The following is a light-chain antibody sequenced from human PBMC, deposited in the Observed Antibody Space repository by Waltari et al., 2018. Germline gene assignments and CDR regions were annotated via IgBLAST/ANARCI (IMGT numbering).Light chain of an antibody. V-gene: IGKV1-33*01. CDR1: EDIKNY. Sequence: DTQITQSPSSLSAFVGDRVTIPRQAREDIKNYLNWYQQKPGTAPKLLLDDASNLQTGVPSRFSGGGVGTDFTLTISGLQPEDIATYFCQQYHTLHSFGGGTKV. CDR2: DAS. J-gene: IGKJ4*01. CDR3: QQYHTLHS.